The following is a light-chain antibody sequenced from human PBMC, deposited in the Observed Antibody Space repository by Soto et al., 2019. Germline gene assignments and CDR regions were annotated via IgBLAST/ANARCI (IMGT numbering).Light chain of an antibody. CDR3: SSYEVSNNCA. V-gene: IGLV2-8*01. Sequence: QSVLTQPPAASGSPGQSVTISCTGTSSDVGAYNYVSWYQQHPGKAPKLMIYEVSKRPSGVPDRFSGYKSGNTASLTVSGLQADDEADYYCSSYEVSNNCAFGTGTKGTV. J-gene: IGLJ1*01. CDR1: SSDVGAYNY. CDR2: EVS.